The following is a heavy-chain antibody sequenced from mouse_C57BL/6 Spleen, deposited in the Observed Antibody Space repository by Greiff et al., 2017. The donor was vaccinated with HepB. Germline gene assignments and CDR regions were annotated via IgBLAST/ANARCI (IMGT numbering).Heavy chain of an antibody. V-gene: IGHV1-82*01. J-gene: IGHJ4*01. Sequence: QVQLQQSGPELVKPGASVKISCKASGYAFSSSWMNWVKQRPGKGLEWIGRIYPGDGDTNYNGKFKGKATLTADKSSSTAYMQLSSLTSEDSAVYFCARYYYGSSYWAMDYWGQGTSVTVSS. D-gene: IGHD1-1*01. CDR3: ARYYYGSSYWAMDY. CDR2: IYPGDGDT. CDR1: GYAFSSSW.